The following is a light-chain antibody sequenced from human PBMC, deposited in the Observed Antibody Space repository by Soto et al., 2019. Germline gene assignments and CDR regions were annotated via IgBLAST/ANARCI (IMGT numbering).Light chain of an antibody. CDR3: SSYTSSSTLVV. J-gene: IGLJ2*01. CDR1: SSDVGGYNY. V-gene: IGLV2-14*01. Sequence: QSALTQPASVSGSPGQSITISCTGTSSDVGGYNYVSWYQQHSGKAPKLMIYEVSNRPSGVSNRFSGSKSGNTASLTISGLQDEDEDDYYCSSYTSSSTLVVFGGGTKLTVL. CDR2: EVS.